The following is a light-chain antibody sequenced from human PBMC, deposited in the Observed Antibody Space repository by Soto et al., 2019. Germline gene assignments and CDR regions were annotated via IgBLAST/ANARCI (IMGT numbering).Light chain of an antibody. Sequence: QSVLTQPRSVSGSPGQSVSISCTGTISDVAGYNYVSWYQHHPGKAPKLLISDVTKRPSWVPDRFSGSKSGNTASLPISELQAEEEADYYCSSYAGNNNLVFGGGTKLTVL. CDR2: DVT. J-gene: IGLJ2*01. CDR3: SSYAGNNNLV. V-gene: IGLV2-11*01. CDR1: ISDVAGYNY.